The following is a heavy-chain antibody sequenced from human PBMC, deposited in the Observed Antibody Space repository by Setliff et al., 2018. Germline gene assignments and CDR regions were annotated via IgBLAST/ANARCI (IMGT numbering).Heavy chain of an antibody. CDR1: GYTFSTYE. Sequence: ASVKVSCKASGYTFSTYEINWVRQAPGQGLEVMGWVTPNGGSAVYSQKFQGRVTMTASTPLSTAYMELRSLRSDDTAVYYCARDSGSGFLDYWGQGTLVTVSS. CDR3: ARDSGSGFLDY. D-gene: IGHD3-10*01. V-gene: IGHV1-8*01. J-gene: IGHJ4*02. CDR2: VTPNGGSA.